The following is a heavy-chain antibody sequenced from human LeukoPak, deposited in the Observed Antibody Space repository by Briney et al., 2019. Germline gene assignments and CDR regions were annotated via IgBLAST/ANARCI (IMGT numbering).Heavy chain of an antibody. V-gene: IGHV3-30*02. CDR3: ASYHCGGGSCYLDY. D-gene: IGHD2-15*01. Sequence: PGGSLRLSCAASGFTFSSYSMNWVRQAPGKGLEWVAFVRYDGTNKYYADLVKGRFTISRDNSKNTLLLQMNSLRAEDTSVYYCASYHCGGGSCYLDYWGQGTLVTVSS. J-gene: IGHJ4*02. CDR1: GFTFSSYS. CDR2: VRYDGTNK.